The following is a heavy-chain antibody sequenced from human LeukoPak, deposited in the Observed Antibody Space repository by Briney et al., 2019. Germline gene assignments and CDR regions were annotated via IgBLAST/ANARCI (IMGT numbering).Heavy chain of an antibody. CDR3: ARSTAMGYYYYGMDV. V-gene: IGHV1-69*13. D-gene: IGHD5-18*01. CDR2: IIPIFGTA. CDR1: GGTFSSYA. J-gene: IGHJ6*02. Sequence: SVTVSCTASGGTFSSYAISWVRQAPGQGLEWMGGIIPIFGTANYAQKFQGRVTITADESTSTAYMELSSLRSEDTAVYYCARSTAMGYYYYGMDVWGQGTTVTVSS.